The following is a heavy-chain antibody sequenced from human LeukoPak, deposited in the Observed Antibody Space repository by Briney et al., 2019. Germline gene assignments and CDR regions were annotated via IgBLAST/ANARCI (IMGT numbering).Heavy chain of an antibody. D-gene: IGHD3-22*01. CDR2: ISSSGSTI. Sequence: GSLRLSCAASGFTFSDYYMSWIRQAPGKGLGWVSYISSSGSTIYYADSVKGRFTISRDNAKNSLYLQMNSLRAEDTAVYYCARGYYDSSVPADYWGQGTLVTVSS. J-gene: IGHJ4*02. V-gene: IGHV3-11*01. CDR1: GFTFSDYY. CDR3: ARGYYDSSVPADY.